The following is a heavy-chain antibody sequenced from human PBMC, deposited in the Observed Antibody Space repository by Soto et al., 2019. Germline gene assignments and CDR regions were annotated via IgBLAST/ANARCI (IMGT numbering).Heavy chain of an antibody. V-gene: IGHV1-18*04. J-gene: IGHJ4*02. Sequence: ASVKVSCKASGYTFTSYGISWVRQAPGQGLEWMGWISAYNGNTNYAQKLQGRVTMTTDTSTSTAYMELRSLRPDDTAVYYCARVGLMAAALDFDYWGQGTLVTVSS. D-gene: IGHD2-15*01. CDR3: ARVGLMAAALDFDY. CDR1: GYTFTSYG. CDR2: ISAYNGNT.